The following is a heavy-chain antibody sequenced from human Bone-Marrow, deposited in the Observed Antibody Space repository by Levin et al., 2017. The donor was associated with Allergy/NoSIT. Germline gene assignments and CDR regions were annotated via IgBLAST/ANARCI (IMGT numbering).Heavy chain of an antibody. CDR3: ARGRVLDTYYYYYGLDV. CDR2: IFYSGST. D-gene: IGHD2/OR15-2a*01. Sequence: SETLSLTCVVSGDSFSSGYYYWTWIRQPPGRGLEWIGYIFYSGSTYYTPSLKSRVTVSLDTSKNQFSLTLRSVTAADTAVYYCARGRVLDTYYYYYGLDVWGQGTTVTVSS. J-gene: IGHJ6*02. V-gene: IGHV4-30-4*01. CDR1: GDSFSSGYYY.